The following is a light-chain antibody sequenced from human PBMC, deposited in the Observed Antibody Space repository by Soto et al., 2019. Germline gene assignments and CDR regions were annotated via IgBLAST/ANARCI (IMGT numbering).Light chain of an antibody. Sequence: QSVLTQPPSAPGAPGQRVTLSCSGSSSNIGSNTVSWYQQLPGTAPKLLIYSDDQRPSGVPGRFSGSKSGTSASLAISGLQSEDEADYYCAAWDDSLNGLYVFGTGTKVTVL. J-gene: IGLJ1*01. CDR2: SDD. CDR3: AAWDDSLNGLYV. CDR1: SSNIGSNT. V-gene: IGLV1-44*01.